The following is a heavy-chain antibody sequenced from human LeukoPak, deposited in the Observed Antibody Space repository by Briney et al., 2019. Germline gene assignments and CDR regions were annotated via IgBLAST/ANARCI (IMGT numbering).Heavy chain of an antibody. Sequence: GGSLRLSCAASGLTFSSYSMNWVRQAPGKGLEWVSSISSSSSYIYYADSVKGRFTISRDNAKNSLYLQMNSLRAEDTAVYYCAKVGCILTDWGQGTLVTVSS. CDR3: AKVGCILTD. D-gene: IGHD3-9*01. J-gene: IGHJ4*02. CDR1: GLTFSSYS. V-gene: IGHV3-21*01. CDR2: ISSSSSYI.